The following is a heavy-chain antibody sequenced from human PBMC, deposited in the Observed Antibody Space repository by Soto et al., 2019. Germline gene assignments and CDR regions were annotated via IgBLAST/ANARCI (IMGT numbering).Heavy chain of an antibody. D-gene: IGHD2-2*01. CDR2: IWYDGSNK. CDR3: ARDRVVPACYDCYYYMDV. Sequence: GGSLRLSCAASGFTFSSYGMHWVRQAPGKGLEWVAVIWYDGSNKYYADSVKGRFTISRDNSKNTLYLQMNSLRAEDTAVYYCARDRVVPACYDCYYYMDVWGKGTTVTVSS. CDR1: GFTFSSYG. J-gene: IGHJ6*03. V-gene: IGHV3-33*01.